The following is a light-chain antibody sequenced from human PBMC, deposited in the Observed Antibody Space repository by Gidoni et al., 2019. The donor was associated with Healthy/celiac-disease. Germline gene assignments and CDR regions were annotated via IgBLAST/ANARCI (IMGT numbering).Light chain of an antibody. CDR3: QQYYSTPPVT. CDR2: WAS. Sequence: SAMTQSPDSLAVALGERATINCKSSQSVLYSSNNKNFLAWYQQKPGQPPKLLIYWASTRESGVPDRFSGSGSGTDFTLTISSLQAEDVAVYYCQQYYSTPPVTFGQGTRLEIK. V-gene: IGKV4-1*01. CDR1: QSVLYSSNNKNF. J-gene: IGKJ5*01.